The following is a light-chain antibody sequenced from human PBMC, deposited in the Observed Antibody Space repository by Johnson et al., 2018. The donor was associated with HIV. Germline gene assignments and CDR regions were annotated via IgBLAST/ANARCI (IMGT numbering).Light chain of an antibody. CDR2: DNN. CDR3: GTWNSILIVLYV. Sequence: QAVLTQPPSVSAAPGQKVTISCSGSSSNIGNNYVSWYQQLPGTAPRLLIYDNNKRPSWIPDRFSGSKSGTSATLGITGLQTGDGADYYCGTWNSILIVLYVFGTGTTVTVL. CDR1: SSNIGNNY. J-gene: IGLJ1*01. V-gene: IGLV1-51*01.